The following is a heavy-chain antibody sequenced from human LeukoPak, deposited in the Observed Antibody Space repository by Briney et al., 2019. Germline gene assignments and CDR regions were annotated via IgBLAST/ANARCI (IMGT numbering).Heavy chain of an antibody. Sequence: ASVKVSCKASGGTFSSYAISWVRQAPGQGLEWMGGIIPIFGTANYAQKFQGRVTITADKSTSTAYMELRSLRSDDTAVYYCARDFSHRYYYDSSGYYVLFNYWGQGTLVTVSS. J-gene: IGHJ4*02. CDR3: ARDFSHRYYYDSSGYYVLFNY. CDR1: GGTFSSYA. CDR2: IIPIFGTA. V-gene: IGHV1-69*06. D-gene: IGHD3-22*01.